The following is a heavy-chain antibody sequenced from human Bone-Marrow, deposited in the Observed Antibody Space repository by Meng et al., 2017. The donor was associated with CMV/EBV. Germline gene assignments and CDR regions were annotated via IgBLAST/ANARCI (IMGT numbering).Heavy chain of an antibody. CDR2: INLKSGGT. Sequence: ASVKVSCKASGYTFTDYYMHWVRQAPGQGLEWMGWINLKSGGTNSAQRLQGRVTMTRDTSISTVYMELTMRSDDTAVYFCARGEDYYDSSGLIDYWGQGTRVTVYS. D-gene: IGHD3-22*01. CDR3: ARGEDYYDSSGLIDY. J-gene: IGHJ4*02. V-gene: IGHV1-2*02. CDR1: GYTFTDYY.